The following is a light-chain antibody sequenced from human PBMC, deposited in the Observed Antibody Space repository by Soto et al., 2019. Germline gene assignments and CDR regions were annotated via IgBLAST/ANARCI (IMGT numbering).Light chain of an antibody. J-gene: IGKJ2*01. CDR3: QQYYGSPYT. CDR1: QSVLYSSNNKNY. V-gene: IGKV4-1*01. CDR2: WAS. Sequence: DIVMTQSPDSLAVSLGGRATINCKSSQSVLYSSNNKNYLAWYQQKPGQPPKLLLYWASTRASGVPDRFSGTGSGTDFTLTITSLQAEDVALYYCQQYYGSPYTFGQGTKLEI.